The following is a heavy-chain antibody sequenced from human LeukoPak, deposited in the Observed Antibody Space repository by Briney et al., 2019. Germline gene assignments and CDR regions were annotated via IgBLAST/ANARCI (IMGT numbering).Heavy chain of an antibody. Sequence: GGSLRLSCAASGFTFSSYAMHWVRQAPGKGLEWVAVISYDGSNKYYADSVKGRFTISRDNSKNTLYLQTNSLRAEDTAVYYCARDTSALWFGELLVYWGQGTLVTVSS. J-gene: IGHJ4*02. CDR3: ARDTSALWFGELLVY. CDR2: ISYDGSNK. D-gene: IGHD3-10*01. CDR1: GFTFSSYA. V-gene: IGHV3-30-3*01.